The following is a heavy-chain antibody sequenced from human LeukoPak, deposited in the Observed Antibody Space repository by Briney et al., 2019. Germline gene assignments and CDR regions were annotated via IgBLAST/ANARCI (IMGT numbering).Heavy chain of an antibody. CDR1: GFTLSSYA. D-gene: IGHD6-19*01. Sequence: GGSLRLSCAASGFTLSSYAMSWVRQAPGKGLEWVSAISGSGGSTYYADSVKGRFTISRDNSKNTLYLQMNSLRAEDTAVYYCAKGGYSSGWRNYFDYWGQGTLVTVSS. V-gene: IGHV3-23*01. CDR2: ISGSGGST. CDR3: AKGGYSSGWRNYFDY. J-gene: IGHJ4*02.